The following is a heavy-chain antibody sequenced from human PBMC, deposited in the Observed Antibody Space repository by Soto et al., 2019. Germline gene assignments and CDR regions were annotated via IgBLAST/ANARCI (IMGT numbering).Heavy chain of an antibody. CDR1: GYSVSSKAAA. CDR2: TYYRSKWST. J-gene: IGHJ5*02. V-gene: IGHV6-1*01. Sequence: PSQTLSLTCVISGYSVSSKAAALNWIRQSPSRGLEWLGRTYYRSKWSTDYAVSVKSRITINPDTSKNQFSLQLNSVTPEDTAVYYCTRALSGSYDPWGQGALVTVSS. D-gene: IGHD1-26*01. CDR3: TRALSGSYDP.